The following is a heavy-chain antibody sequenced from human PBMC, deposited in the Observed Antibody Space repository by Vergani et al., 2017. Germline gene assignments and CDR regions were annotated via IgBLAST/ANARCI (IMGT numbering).Heavy chain of an antibody. CDR3: ARWGATGYFDY. J-gene: IGHJ4*02. CDR1: GFTFSSYS. D-gene: IGHD1-26*01. V-gene: IGHV3-21*01. CDR2: ISSSSSYI. Sequence: EVQLVESGGGLVKPGGSLRLSCAASGFTFSSYSMNWVREAPGKGVEWVSSISSSSSYIYYADSVKGRFTISRDNAKNALYLQMNSLRAEDTAVYYCARWGATGYFDYWGQGTLVTVSS.